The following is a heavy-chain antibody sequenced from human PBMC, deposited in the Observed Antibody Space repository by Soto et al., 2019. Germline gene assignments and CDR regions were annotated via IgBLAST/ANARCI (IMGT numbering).Heavy chain of an antibody. CDR1: GYTFTSYD. J-gene: IGHJ6*03. CDR2: ISANNGNT. CDR3: ARVRFLEWLYLSLDYMDV. V-gene: IGHV1-18*01. Sequence: ASVKVSCKASGYTFTSYDINWVRQATGQGLEWMGWISANNGNTDYAQKLQGRVTMTTDTSTSTAYMELRSLRSDDTAVYYCARVRFLEWLYLSLDYMDVWGKGTTVTVSS. D-gene: IGHD3-3*01.